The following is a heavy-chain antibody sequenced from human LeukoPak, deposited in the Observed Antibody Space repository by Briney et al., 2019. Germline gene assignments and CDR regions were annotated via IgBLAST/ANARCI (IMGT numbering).Heavy chain of an antibody. Sequence: GGSLRLSCAASGFTFSTYWMHWVRPAPGKGLVWVSGMNSDGSGTSYADSVKGRFTISRDNAKNTLSLQVNSLRAEDTAVYFCARGRYYGMDVWGQGTTVTVSS. CDR2: MNSDGSGT. CDR1: GFTFSTYW. CDR3: ARGRYYGMDV. J-gene: IGHJ6*02. V-gene: IGHV3-74*01.